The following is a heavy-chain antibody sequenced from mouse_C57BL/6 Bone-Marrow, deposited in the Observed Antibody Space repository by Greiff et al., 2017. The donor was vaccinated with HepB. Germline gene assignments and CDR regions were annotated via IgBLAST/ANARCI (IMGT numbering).Heavy chain of an antibody. CDR1: GYTFTDYN. V-gene: IGHV1-18*01. Sequence: VQLKESGPELVKPGASVKIPCKASGYTFTDYNMDWVKQSHGKSLEWIGDINPNNGGTIYNQKFKGKATLTVDKSSSTAYMELRSLTSEDTAVYYCARSWLPYAMDYWGQGTSVTVSS. CDR3: ARSWLPYAMDY. D-gene: IGHD2-2*01. CDR2: INPNNGGT. J-gene: IGHJ4*01.